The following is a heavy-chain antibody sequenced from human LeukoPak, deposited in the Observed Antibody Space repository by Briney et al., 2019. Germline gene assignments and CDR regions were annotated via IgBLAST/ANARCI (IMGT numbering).Heavy chain of an antibody. CDR1: GYSISSGYY. V-gene: IGHV4-38-2*02. J-gene: IGHJ6*03. CDR2: IYHSGST. CDR3: ARPSSGWRYYYYMDV. Sequence: PSETLSLTCTVSGYSISSGYYWGWIRQPPGKGLEWIGIIYHSGSTYYNPSLKSRVTISVDTSKNQFSLKLSSVTAADTAVYYCARPSSGWRYYYYMDVWGKGTTVTISS. D-gene: IGHD6-19*01.